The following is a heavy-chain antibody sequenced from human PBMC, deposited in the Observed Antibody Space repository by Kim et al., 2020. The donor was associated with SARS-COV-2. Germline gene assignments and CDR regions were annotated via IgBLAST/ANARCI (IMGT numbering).Heavy chain of an antibody. J-gene: IGHJ5*02. CDR3: ARDPGSSQYYDILTGYYLGGNNWFDP. D-gene: IGHD3-9*01. CDR2: IYYSGST. V-gene: IGHV4-39*07. Sequence: SETLSLTCTVSGGSISSSSYYWGWIRQPPGKGLEWIGSIYYSGSTYYNPSLKSRVTISVDTSKNQFSLKLSSVTAADTAVYYCARDPGSSQYYDILTGYYLGGNNWFDPWGQGTLVTVSS. CDR1: GGSISSSSYY.